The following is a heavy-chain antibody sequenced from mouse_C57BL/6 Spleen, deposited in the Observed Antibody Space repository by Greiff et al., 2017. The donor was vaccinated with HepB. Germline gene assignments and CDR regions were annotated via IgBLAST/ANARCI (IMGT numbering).Heavy chain of an antibody. CDR2: IDPANGNT. CDR3: AGDYDYDGYYYAMDY. CDR1: GFNIKNTY. D-gene: IGHD2-4*01. Sequence: EVQVVESVAELVRPGASVKLSCTASGFNIKNTYMHWVKQRPEQGLEWIGRIDPANGNTKYAPKFQGKAPITADTSSNTAYLQLSSLTSEDTAIYYCAGDYDYDGYYYAMDYWGQGTSVTVSS. V-gene: IGHV14-3*01. J-gene: IGHJ4*01.